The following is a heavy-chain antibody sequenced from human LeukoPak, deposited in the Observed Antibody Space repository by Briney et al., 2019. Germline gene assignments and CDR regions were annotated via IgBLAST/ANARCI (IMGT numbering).Heavy chain of an antibody. D-gene: IGHD6-13*01. J-gene: IGHJ3*02. CDR1: GFSFSNSW. Sequence: GGSLRLSCAASGFSFSNSWMTWVRQAPGKGLEWVATIKEDGSEKYYVDSVKGRVTISRDNAKNSLFMQMNSLRVEDTALYYCAKDSSGGSSSWYFAFDIWGQGTMVTVSS. V-gene: IGHV3-7*03. CDR3: AKDSSGGSSSWYFAFDI. CDR2: IKEDGSEK.